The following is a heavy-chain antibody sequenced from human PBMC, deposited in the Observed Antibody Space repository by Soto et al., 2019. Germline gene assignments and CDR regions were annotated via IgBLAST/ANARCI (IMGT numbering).Heavy chain of an antibody. CDR1: GFTFSSYW. Sequence: GGSLRLSCAASGFTFSSYWMHWVRQAPGKGLVWVSRINSDGSSTSYADSVKGRFTISRDNAKNTLYLQMNSLRAEDTAVYYCARGYLAYYMDVWGKGTTVTVSS. CDR3: ARGYLAYYMDV. V-gene: IGHV3-74*01. J-gene: IGHJ6*03. D-gene: IGHD1-1*01. CDR2: INSDGSST.